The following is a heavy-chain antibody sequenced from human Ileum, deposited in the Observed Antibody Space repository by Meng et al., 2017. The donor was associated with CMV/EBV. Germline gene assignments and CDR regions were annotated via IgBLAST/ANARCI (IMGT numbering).Heavy chain of an antibody. V-gene: IGHV1-8*01. J-gene: IGHJ4*02. CDR2: MTPNSGNT. CDR3: ARMGYSSTN. D-gene: IGHD6-13*01. CDR1: GYTFPSED. Sequence: TVSFNVSGYTFPSEDSNWVRQATGQGLEWMGWMTPNSGNTGYAQKFQGRVTMTRNTSISTAYMELSSLIFEDTAVYYCARMGYSSTNWGQGTLVTVSS.